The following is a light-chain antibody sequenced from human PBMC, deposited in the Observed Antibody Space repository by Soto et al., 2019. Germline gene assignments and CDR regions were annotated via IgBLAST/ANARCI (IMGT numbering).Light chain of an antibody. CDR3: SSYTGTTLV. V-gene: IGLV2-14*01. CDR1: TSDIGDYDY. Sequence: QSALTQPASVSGSPGQSITISCTGTTSDIGDYDYVSWYQQHPGKAPQLLIYEVFKRPSGLSNRFSGSKSGNTASLSISVLQAEDEADYYCSSYTGTTLVFGTGTKLTVL. J-gene: IGLJ1*01. CDR2: EVF.